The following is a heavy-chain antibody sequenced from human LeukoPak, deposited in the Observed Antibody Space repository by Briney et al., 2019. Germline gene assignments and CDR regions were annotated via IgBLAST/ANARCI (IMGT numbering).Heavy chain of an antibody. V-gene: IGHV4-59*01. CDR1: GGSISSYY. CDR2: IYYSGST. CDR3: ARDAAMVLDY. Sequence: PSETLSLTCTVSGGSISSYYWSWMRPPPGKGREWIGYIYYSGSTNYNPSLKSRVTISVDTSKNQFSLKLSSVTAADTAVYYCARDAAMVLDYWGQGTLVTVSS. D-gene: IGHD5-18*01. J-gene: IGHJ4*02.